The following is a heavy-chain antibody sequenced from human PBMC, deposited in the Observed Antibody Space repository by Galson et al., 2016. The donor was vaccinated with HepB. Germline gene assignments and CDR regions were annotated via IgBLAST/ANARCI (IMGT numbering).Heavy chain of an antibody. V-gene: IGHV3-7*01. CDR2: INEDGSET. CDR3: ARRPLNSGWVYWYFDL. D-gene: IGHD6-19*01. CDR1: GFTFSNYW. Sequence: SLRLSCAASGFTFSNYWMSWVRRVPGKGLELVSNINEDGSETKYVDSVKGRFTISRDNAKNSLYLHMNSLRAEDTAVYYCARRPLNSGWVYWYFDLWGRGTLVTVSS. J-gene: IGHJ2*01.